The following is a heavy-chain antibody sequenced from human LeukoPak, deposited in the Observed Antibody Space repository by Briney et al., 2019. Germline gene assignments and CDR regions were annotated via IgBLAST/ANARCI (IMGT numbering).Heavy chain of an antibody. V-gene: IGHV3-48*03. CDR3: AVATIKDYFYY. CDR2: ISSSGSTI. Sequence: GGSLRLSCAASGFTFSNYEMNWVRQAPGKGLEWVSYISSSGSTIYYADSVKGRFTISRDNAKNSLYLQMNSLRAEYTAVYYCAVATIKDYFYYWGQGTLVTVSS. CDR1: GFTFSNYE. J-gene: IGHJ4*02. D-gene: IGHD5-24*01.